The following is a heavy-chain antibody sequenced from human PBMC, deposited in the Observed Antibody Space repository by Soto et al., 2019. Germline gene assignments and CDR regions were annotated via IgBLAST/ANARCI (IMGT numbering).Heavy chain of an antibody. D-gene: IGHD2-2*01. CDR1: GYTFTSYG. CDR3: ARDEYPGFVVVPAAH. V-gene: IGHV1-18*01. Sequence: ASVKVSCKASGYTFTSYGISWVRQAPGQGLEWMGWISAYNGNTNYAQKLQGRVTMTTDTSTSTAYMELRSLRSDDTAVYYCARDEYPGFVVVPAAHWAQGTLVTVSS. CDR2: ISAYNGNT. J-gene: IGHJ4*02.